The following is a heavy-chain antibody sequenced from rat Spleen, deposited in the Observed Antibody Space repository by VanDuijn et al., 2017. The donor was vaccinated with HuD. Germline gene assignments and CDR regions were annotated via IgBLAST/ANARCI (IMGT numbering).Heavy chain of an antibody. Sequence: EVQLQESGPGLVKPSQSLSLTCSVTGSSISSTYRWNWIRRFPGNKLEWMGYVNSAGSTTYNPSLKSRISITRDTSKNQFFLHVTSVTTEDTAMYYCASGGSGGLNWFAYWGQGTLVTVSS. D-gene: IGHD1-1*01. V-gene: IGHV3-3*01. CDR3: ASGGSGGLNWFAY. J-gene: IGHJ3*01. CDR1: GSSISSTYR. CDR2: VNSAGST.